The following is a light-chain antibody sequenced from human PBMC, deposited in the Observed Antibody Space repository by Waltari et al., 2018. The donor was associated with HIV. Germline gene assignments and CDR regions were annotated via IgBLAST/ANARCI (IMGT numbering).Light chain of an antibody. J-gene: IGLJ1*01. V-gene: IGLV2-11*01. CDR1: SSAIGSFAY. CDR3: CSYAGTYTYV. Sequence: QSALTQPRSVSGSPGQSVTISCTGTSSAIGSFAYVSWYQQYPGKAPKVIIYEVSQRPSGVPDRFTASKSGITASLTISGLQDEDEADYYCCSYAGTYTYVFGTGTTVTVL. CDR2: EVS.